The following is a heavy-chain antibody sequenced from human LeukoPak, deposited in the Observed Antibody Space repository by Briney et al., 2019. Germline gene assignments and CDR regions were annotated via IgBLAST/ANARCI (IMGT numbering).Heavy chain of an antibody. Sequence: SETLSLTCAVYGGSFSGYYWSWIRQPPGKGLEWIGEINHSRSTNYNPSLKSRVTISVDTSKNQFSLKLSSVTAADTAVYYCARGGHVVPAAICYSACAFDIWGQGTMVTVSS. J-gene: IGHJ3*02. CDR1: GGSFSGYY. CDR3: ARGGHVVPAAICYSACAFDI. D-gene: IGHD2-2*02. V-gene: IGHV4-34*01. CDR2: INHSRST.